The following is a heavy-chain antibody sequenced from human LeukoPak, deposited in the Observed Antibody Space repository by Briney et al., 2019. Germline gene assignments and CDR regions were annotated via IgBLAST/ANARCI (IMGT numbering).Heavy chain of an antibody. Sequence: SETLSLTCTVSGGSIGTYYWSWVRQSPGKGLEWVGYIYVTGNRYNPYLQSRVTISVDTSRNQFFLKMSPVTAADTAVYYCARHIGGGIEDMDVWGKGTKVTVSS. CDR1: GGSIGTYY. D-gene: IGHD3-16*02. CDR2: IYVTGN. J-gene: IGHJ6*03. CDR3: ARHIGGGIEDMDV. V-gene: IGHV4-59*08.